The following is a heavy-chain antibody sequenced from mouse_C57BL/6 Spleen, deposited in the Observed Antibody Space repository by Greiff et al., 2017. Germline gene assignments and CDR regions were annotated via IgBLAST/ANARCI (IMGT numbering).Heavy chain of an antibody. V-gene: IGHV1-20*01. Sequence: EVQLQQSGPELVKPGDSVKISCKASGYSFTGYFMNWVMQSHGKSLEWIGRINPYNGDTFYNQKFKGKATLTVDKSSSTAHMELRSLTSEDSAVYYCARRGGDGPFTTVSHLDVWGTGTTVTVSS. D-gene: IGHD1-1*01. CDR3: ARRGGDGPFTTVSHLDV. J-gene: IGHJ1*03. CDR2: INPYNGDT. CDR1: GYSFTGYF.